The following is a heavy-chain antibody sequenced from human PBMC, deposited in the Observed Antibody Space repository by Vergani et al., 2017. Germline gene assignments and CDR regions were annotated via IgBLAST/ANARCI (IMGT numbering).Heavy chain of an antibody. Sequence: DVDLVESGGGFVQPGGSRRLSCAASGFSFRTFSMFWVRQPPGKGLAWVSKISPDGRTTEYADSVRGRFTISRDNANSMLYLQMNSLRAEDTAVYYCATTPPFYCGGDCYPDYWGQGTQVTVSS. V-gene: IGHV3-74*03. CDR3: ATTPPFYCGGDCYPDY. CDR1: GFSFRTFS. D-gene: IGHD2-21*02. CDR2: ISPDGRTT. J-gene: IGHJ4*02.